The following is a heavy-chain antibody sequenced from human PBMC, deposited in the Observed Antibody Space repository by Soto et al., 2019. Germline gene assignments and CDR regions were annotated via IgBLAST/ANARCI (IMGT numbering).Heavy chain of an antibody. J-gene: IGHJ4*02. Sequence: QVQLVQSGAEVKKPGASVKVSCKASGYTFTSYDINWVRQATGQGLEWMGWMNPNSGNTGYAQKFQGSVTMTRATSIRTAYMELSSLRSDDTAVYYCPRRLATAGVLPAHWGQGTLVTVSS. V-gene: IGHV1-8*01. CDR1: GYTFTSYD. CDR2: MNPNSGNT. D-gene: IGHD6-25*01. CDR3: PRRLATAGVLPAH.